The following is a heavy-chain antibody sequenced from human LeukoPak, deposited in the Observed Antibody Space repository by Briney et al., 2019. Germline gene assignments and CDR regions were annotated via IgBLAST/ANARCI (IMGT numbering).Heavy chain of an antibody. CDR1: GGSISSYC. J-gene: IGHJ3*02. Sequence: SETLSLTCTVSGGSISSYCWSWIRQPPGKGLEWIGYIYYSGSTNYNPSLKSRVTISVDTSKNQFSLKLSSVTAADTAVYYCARAKQQLVHAFDIWGQGTMVTVSS. CDR3: ARAKQQLVHAFDI. D-gene: IGHD6-13*01. CDR2: IYYSGST. V-gene: IGHV4-59*01.